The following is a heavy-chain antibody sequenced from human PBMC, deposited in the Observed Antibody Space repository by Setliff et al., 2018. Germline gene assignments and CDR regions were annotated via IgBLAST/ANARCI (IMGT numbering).Heavy chain of an antibody. J-gene: IGHJ4*02. Sequence: LSLTCTVSGGSLSTYYWSWIRQSPGRGLEYIGYVYYNGAADYSPSLKSRVTLSVDTSKNQFSLKLTSVTAADTAVYYCATFGPCKGVSGTCPPRDSWGQGTLVTVSS. V-gene: IGHV4-59*01. CDR2: VYYNGAA. CDR3: ATFGPCKGVSGTCPPRDS. CDR1: GGSLSTYY. D-gene: IGHD6-19*01.